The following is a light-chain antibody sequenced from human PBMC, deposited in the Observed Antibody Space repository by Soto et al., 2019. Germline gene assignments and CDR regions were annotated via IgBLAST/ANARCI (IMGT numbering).Light chain of an antibody. V-gene: IGKV3-20*01. J-gene: IGKJ1*01. CDR1: QSVSSSF. CDR2: DAS. CDR3: QQYGSPPRS. Sequence: EIVLTQSPGTLSLSPGERATLSCRASQSVSSSFLVWYQQKPGQAPRLLIYDASIRATGTPDRFSGSGSGTYFTHAIRRLELEEFAVYYPQQYGSPPRSFGQGTKGEIK.